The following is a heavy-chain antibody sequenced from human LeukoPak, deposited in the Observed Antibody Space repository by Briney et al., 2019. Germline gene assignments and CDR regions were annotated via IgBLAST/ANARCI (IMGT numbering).Heavy chain of an antibody. Sequence: SETLSLTCTVSGYSISSGYYWGWIRQPPGKGLEWIGSIYHSGSTYYNPSLKSRVTISVDTSKNQFSLKLSSVTAADTAVYYCARCWRRSTSYLDYWGQGTLVTVSS. J-gene: IGHJ4*02. CDR1: GYSISSGYY. V-gene: IGHV4-38-2*02. D-gene: IGHD2-2*01. CDR2: IYHSGST. CDR3: ARCWRRSTSYLDY.